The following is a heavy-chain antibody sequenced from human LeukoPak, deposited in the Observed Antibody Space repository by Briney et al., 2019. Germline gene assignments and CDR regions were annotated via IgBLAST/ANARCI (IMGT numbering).Heavy chain of an antibody. CDR3: ARDRSLLF. J-gene: IGHJ4*02. V-gene: IGHV3-7*05. Sequence: PGGSLRLSCAASGFTFSNYWMTWVRQAPGKGLEWVANIKEDGSEKYYVDSAKGRFTISRDNTKNSVYLQMNSLRAEDTAVYYCARDRSLLFWGQGTLVTVSS. CDR2: IKEDGSEK. CDR1: GFTFSNYW. D-gene: IGHD2-15*01.